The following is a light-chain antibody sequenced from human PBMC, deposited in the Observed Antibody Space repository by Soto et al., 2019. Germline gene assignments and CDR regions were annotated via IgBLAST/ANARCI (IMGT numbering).Light chain of an antibody. CDR2: SDN. V-gene: IGLV1-44*01. J-gene: IGLJ1*01. CDR1: SSNIGSNS. CDR3: ATWDDTLSADV. Sequence: SVLTQPPSASGTPGQRVTISCSGSSSNIGSNSVNWYHQVAGTAPKLLIHSDNQRPSGVPDRFSGSKSGTSASLAISGLQSGDEADYYCATWDDTLSADVFGTGTKVTVL.